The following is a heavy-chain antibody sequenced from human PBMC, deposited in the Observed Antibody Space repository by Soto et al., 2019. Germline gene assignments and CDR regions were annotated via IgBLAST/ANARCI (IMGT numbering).Heavy chain of an antibody. J-gene: IGHJ4*02. D-gene: IGHD2-15*01. CDR2: INPSGGST. CDR3: ARESRYCSGGSCYFLPGIDY. Sequence: ASVKVSCKASGYTFTSYYMHWVRQAPGQGLEWMGIINPSGGSTGYAQKFQGRVTMTRDTSTSTAYMELSSLRSEDTAVYYCARESRYCSGGSCYFLPGIDYWGQGTLVTVSS. CDR1: GYTFTSYY. V-gene: IGHV1-46*01.